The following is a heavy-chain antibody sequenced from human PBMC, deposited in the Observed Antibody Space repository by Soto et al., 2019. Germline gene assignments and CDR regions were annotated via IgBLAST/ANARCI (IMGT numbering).Heavy chain of an antibody. Sequence: EVQLVESGGGLVQPGGSLRLSCAASGFTVSSNYMSWVRQAPGKGLEWVSVIYSGGSTYYADSVKGRFTISRDNSKNTLYLQMNSLRAEDTAVYYCARHPRSGSQGYYFDYWGQGTLVTFSS. CDR2: IYSGGST. CDR1: GFTVSSNY. V-gene: IGHV3-66*04. J-gene: IGHJ4*02. CDR3: ARHPRSGSQGYYFDY. D-gene: IGHD1-26*01.